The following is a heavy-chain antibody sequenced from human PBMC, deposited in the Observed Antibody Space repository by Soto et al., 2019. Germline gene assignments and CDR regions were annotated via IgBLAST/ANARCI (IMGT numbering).Heavy chain of an antibody. J-gene: IGHJ5*02. CDR3: ARGVDCSGGSCYLGSWFDP. D-gene: IGHD2-15*01. V-gene: IGHV1-8*01. CDR2: MNPNSGNT. CDR1: GYTFTSYD. Sequence: ASVKVSCKASGYTFTSYDINWVRQATGQGLEWMGWMNPNSGNTGYAQKFQGRVTMTRNTSISTAYMELSSLRSEDTAVYYCARGVDCSGGSCYLGSWFDPWGQGTPVTVSS.